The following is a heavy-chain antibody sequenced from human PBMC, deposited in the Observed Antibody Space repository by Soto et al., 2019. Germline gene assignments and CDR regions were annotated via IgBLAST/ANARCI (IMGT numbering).Heavy chain of an antibody. D-gene: IGHD2-2*01. CDR3: AIDRAQPRDYFTY. Sequence: GLALRLSCAASGFTFGSYAMSWVLQAPGKGLEWVSAISITGQGIYYADSGRGRFTISRDNSRNTVFLDMQRLRAEETGVYYCAIDRAQPRDYFTYWGQGAVVPVTS. V-gene: IGHV3-23*01. CDR2: ISITGQGI. J-gene: IGHJ4*02. CDR1: GFTFGSYA.